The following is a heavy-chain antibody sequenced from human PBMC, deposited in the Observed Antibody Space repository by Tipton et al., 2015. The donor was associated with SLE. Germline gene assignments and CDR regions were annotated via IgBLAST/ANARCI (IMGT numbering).Heavy chain of an antibody. J-gene: IGHJ6*03. CDR1: GGSFSGYY. D-gene: IGHD3-16*02. CDR2: INHSGST. V-gene: IGHV4-34*01. CDR3: ARGGFIAYYYYYMDV. Sequence: LRFSCAVYGGSFSGYYWSWIRQPPGKGLEWIGEINHSGSTNYNPSLKSRVTISVDTSKNQFSLKLSSVTAADTAVYYCARGGFIAYYYYYMDVWGKGTTVTVSS.